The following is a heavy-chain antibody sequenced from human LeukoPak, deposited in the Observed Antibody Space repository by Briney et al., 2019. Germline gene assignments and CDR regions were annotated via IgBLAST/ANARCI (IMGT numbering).Heavy chain of an antibody. J-gene: IGHJ6*02. CDR1: GGTFSSYA. CDR3: ARLPGWVWGSYRYKDYYYYGMDV. V-gene: IGHV1-69*13. Sequence: SVKVSCKASGGTFSSYAISWVRQAPGQGLEWMGGIIPIFGTANYAQKFQGRVTITADESTSTAYMELSSLKASDTAMYYCARLPGWVWGSYRYKDYYYYGMDVWGQGTTVTVSS. D-gene: IGHD3-16*02. CDR2: IIPIFGTA.